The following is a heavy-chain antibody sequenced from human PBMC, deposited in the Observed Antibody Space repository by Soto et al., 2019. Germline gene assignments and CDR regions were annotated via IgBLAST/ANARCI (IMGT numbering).Heavy chain of an antibody. CDR1: GDTFNFYT. V-gene: IGHV1-69*04. J-gene: IGHJ6*02. D-gene: IGHD7-27*01. CDR3: ARELGDYYYYGMDV. Sequence: GASVKVSCKASGDTFNFYTINWVRQAPGLGLEWMGRFNPILSFSNSALKFQGRVTLTADKSTSTAYMVLSSLRSEDTAMYYCARELGDYYYYGMDVWGQGTTVTVSS. CDR2: FNPILSFS.